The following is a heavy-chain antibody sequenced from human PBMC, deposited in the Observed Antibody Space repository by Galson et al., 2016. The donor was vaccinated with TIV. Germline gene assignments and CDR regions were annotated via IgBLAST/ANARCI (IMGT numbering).Heavy chain of an antibody. CDR1: GFTFRSYG. J-gene: IGHJ4*02. V-gene: IGHV3-30*03. D-gene: IGHD3-10*01. Sequence: SLRLSCATSGFTFRSYGSHWVRQAPGKGLEWVAFMSDDGTEKYCGDSVRGRFTISRDNSKSTLYLQMSSLRPGDSAVYLCARVYNSYFIDYWGQGTLVTVSS. CDR3: ARVYNSYFIDY. CDR2: MSDDGTEK.